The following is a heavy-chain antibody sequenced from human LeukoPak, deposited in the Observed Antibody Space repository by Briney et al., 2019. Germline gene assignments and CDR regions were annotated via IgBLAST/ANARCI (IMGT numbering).Heavy chain of an antibody. CDR1: GGSLSSYY. V-gene: IGHV4-59*01. Sequence: SETLSLTCTVSGGSLSSYYWSCIRQPPGKGLEWSGYIYYSGSTNYNPSLKSRVTISVDTSKNQFSLKLSSVTASDTAVYYCARESGRDYYDSSIDYWGQGTLVTVSS. CDR2: IYYSGST. CDR3: ARESGRDYYDSSIDY. D-gene: IGHD3-22*01. J-gene: IGHJ4*02.